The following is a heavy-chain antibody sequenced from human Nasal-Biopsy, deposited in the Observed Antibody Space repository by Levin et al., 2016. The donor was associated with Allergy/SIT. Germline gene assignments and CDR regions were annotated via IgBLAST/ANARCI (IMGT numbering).Heavy chain of an antibody. CDR3: TRGPSQRTAYHYDTTIREDV. CDR2: ISAYNGNT. V-gene: IGHV1-18*01. D-gene: IGHD3-22*01. J-gene: IGHJ6*02. CDR1: GYSFSNYG. Sequence: ASVKVSCKASGYSFSNYGITWVRQAPGQGLEWMGWISAYNGNTNYAQKFQDRVSMTTDTSTNTAYVEVRSLRADDTAVYYCTRGPSQRTAYHYDTTIREDVWGQGTTVVVSS.